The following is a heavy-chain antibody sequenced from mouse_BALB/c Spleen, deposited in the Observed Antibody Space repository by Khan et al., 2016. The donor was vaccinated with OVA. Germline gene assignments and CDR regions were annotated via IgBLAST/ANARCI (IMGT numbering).Heavy chain of an antibody. CDR3: ARWNYRYDGYFDY. D-gene: IGHD2-14*01. J-gene: IGHJ2*01. CDR2: ISSIDST. Sequence: EVQLQESGPSLVKPSQTLSLTCSVTGDSITSGYWNWIRKFPGNKLEYMGYISSIDSTLYNPSLKSRISITRDTSKSPYYLQLNSVPTEDTATYYVARWNYRYDGYFDYWGQGTTLTVSS. V-gene: IGHV3-8*02. CDR1: GDSITSGY.